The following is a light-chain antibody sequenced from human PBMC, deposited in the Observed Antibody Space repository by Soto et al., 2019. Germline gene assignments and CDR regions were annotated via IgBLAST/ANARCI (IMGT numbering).Light chain of an antibody. J-gene: IGLJ1*01. CDR1: SSNVGGYNY. CDR3: CSYAGSPRFV. CDR2: AVS. Sequence: QSALTQPRSVSGSPGQSVTISCTGTSSNVGGYNYVSWYQHHPGTAPQVMIYAVSERPSGVPDRFSGSKSGNTASLTIAGLPAEDAAYYYCCSYAGSPRFVFGTGTKLTVL. V-gene: IGLV2-11*01.